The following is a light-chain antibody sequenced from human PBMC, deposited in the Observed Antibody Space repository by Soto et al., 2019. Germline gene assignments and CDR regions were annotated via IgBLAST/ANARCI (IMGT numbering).Light chain of an antibody. V-gene: IGKV1-27*01. Sequence: DIQRTQSPSSLSASVGDRVTITCRASQGISNYLAWYQQKPGKVPKVLIYAASALEAGVPSRFSGSGSGTEFTLTIRSLQPEDVATYYCQKYNTALALTFGGGTKVEIK. CDR2: AAS. CDR3: QKYNTALALT. J-gene: IGKJ4*01. CDR1: QGISNY.